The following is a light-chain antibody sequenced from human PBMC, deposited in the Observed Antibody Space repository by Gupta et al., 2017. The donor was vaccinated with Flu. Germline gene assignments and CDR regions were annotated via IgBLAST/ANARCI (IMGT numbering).Light chain of an antibody. CDR2: QDI. CDR1: KMRDNY. CDR3: QAWDISTALYV. J-gene: IGLJ1*01. Sequence: SYELSQPPSVSVSPGQTASITCSGHKMRDNYACWYQQKPGQSPILVIYQDIKRPSGIPERFSGSKSGNTATLTIRGTQAMDEADYYCQAWDISTALYVSGTGTKVTVL. V-gene: IGLV3-1*01.